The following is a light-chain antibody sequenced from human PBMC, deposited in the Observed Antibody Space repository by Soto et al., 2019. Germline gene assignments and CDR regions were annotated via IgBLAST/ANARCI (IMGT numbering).Light chain of an antibody. Sequence: DIQMTQSPSSLSASVGDRVTITCRASQDIRNFLAWFQQKPGKAPKSLIYGASNLQSGVPSEFSGSGSGTDFTLTISSLKPEDFATYYCQQYNSYPLTFGGGTKVEIK. J-gene: IGKJ4*01. CDR2: GAS. V-gene: IGKV1-16*02. CDR1: QDIRNF. CDR3: QQYNSYPLT.